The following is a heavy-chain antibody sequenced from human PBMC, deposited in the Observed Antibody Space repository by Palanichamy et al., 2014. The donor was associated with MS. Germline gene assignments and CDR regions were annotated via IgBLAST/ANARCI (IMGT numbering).Heavy chain of an antibody. CDR2: IDNSGSV. CDR3: VRHVEDGDLFYYFDV. CDR1: GDSISKSNYY. D-gene: IGHD2-21*01. V-gene: IGHV4-39*01. Sequence: QVELQESGPGLVKPSETLSLTCSVSGDSISKSNYYWGWIRQPPGKGLEFIGSIDNSGSVYNQPSLERRVILSTDTSRNHFSLRVTSVTAADTAIYYCVRHVEDGDLFYYFDVWGQGSLVTVSS. J-gene: IGHJ4*02.